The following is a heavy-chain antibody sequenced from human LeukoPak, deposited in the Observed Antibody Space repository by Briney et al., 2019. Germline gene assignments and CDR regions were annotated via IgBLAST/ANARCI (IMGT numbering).Heavy chain of an antibody. J-gene: IGHJ3*02. CDR2: ISAYNGNT. CDR1: GYTFTSYG. Sequence: ASVKVSCKASGYTFTSYGISWVRQAPGQGLEWMGWISAYNGNTNYAQKLQGRVPMTPDTSTSTAYMELRSLRSDDKAVYYCARESFPSYDSSGYYPNDAFDIWSQGTMVTVSS. CDR3: ARESFPSYDSSGYYPNDAFDI. D-gene: IGHD3-22*01. V-gene: IGHV1-18*01.